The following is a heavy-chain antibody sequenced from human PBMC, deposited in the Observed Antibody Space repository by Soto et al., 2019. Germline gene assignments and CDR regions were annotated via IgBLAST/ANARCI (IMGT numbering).Heavy chain of an antibody. CDR1: GFTVSSNY. Sequence: GGSLRLSCAASGFTVSSNYMSWVRQAPGKGLEWVSVIYSGGSTYYADSVKGRFTISRGNSKNTLYLQMNSLRAEDTAVYYCASLSFLEWLSPFDYWGQGTLVTVSS. J-gene: IGHJ4*02. V-gene: IGHV3-53*01. CDR2: IYSGGST. D-gene: IGHD3-3*01. CDR3: ASLSFLEWLSPFDY.